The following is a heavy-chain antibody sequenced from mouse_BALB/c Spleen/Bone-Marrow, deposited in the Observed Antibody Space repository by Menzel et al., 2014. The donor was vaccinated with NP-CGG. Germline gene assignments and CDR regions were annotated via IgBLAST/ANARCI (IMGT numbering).Heavy chain of an antibody. D-gene: IGHD2-2*01. V-gene: IGHV3-6*02. CDR1: GYAITSGYN. CDR2: ISYDGSN. CDR3: ARLNGYDWYFDV. Sequence: VQLQQSGPGLVKPSQSLSLTCSVTGYAITSGYNWNWIRQFLGNKLEWMGYISYDGSNNYNPSLKNRISITRDTSKNQFFLKLNSVTSEDTATYYCARLNGYDWYFDVWGAGTTVTASS. J-gene: IGHJ1*01.